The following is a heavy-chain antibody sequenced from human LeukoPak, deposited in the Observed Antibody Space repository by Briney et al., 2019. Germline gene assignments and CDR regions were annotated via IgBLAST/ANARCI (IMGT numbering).Heavy chain of an antibody. J-gene: IGHJ3*02. D-gene: IGHD3-22*01. CDR1: GYSFTSYW. CDR3: ARRPAVGYYYDSSGYYHDAFDI. V-gene: IGHV5-51*01. Sequence: GESLKISCKGSGYSFTSYWIGWVRQVPGKGLEWMGIIYPGDSDTRYSPSFQGQVTISADKSISTAYLQWSSLKASDTAMYYCARRPAVGYYYDSSGYYHDAFDIWGQGTMVTVSS. CDR2: IYPGDSDT.